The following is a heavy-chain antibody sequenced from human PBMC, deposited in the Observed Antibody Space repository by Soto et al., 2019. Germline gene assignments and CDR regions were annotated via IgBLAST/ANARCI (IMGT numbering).Heavy chain of an antibody. CDR1: GFTFNTFG. V-gene: IGHV3-30*18. J-gene: IGHJ4*02. CDR2: ISYDGSDK. D-gene: IGHD2-2*01. CDR3: AQSPNFYCSSYHCYKYYFDY. Sequence: QEQLVESGGGVVLPGRSLRLSCAASGFTFNTFGMHWVRQAPGKGLEWVAVISYDGSDKYYSDSVRGRLTISRDNSMNTLYMQMISLRAEDTAVYYCAQSPNFYCSSYHCYKYYFDYWGQGTLVTVSS.